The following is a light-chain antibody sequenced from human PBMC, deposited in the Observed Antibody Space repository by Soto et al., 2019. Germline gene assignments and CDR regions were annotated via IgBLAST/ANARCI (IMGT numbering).Light chain of an antibody. J-gene: IGKJ1*01. CDR2: DAS. CDR3: QQYNSYSSWT. CDR1: QSISSW. Sequence: DIQMTQSPSTLSASVGDRVTITCRASQSISSWSAWYQQKPGKAPKLLIYDASSLESGVPSRFSGSGSGIEFTLTISSLQPDDFATYYCQQYNSYSSWTFGQGTKVDIK. V-gene: IGKV1-5*01.